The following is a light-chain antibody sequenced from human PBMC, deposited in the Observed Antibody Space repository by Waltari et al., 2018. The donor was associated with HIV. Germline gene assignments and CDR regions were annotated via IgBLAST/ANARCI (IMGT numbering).Light chain of an antibody. J-gene: IGKJ1*01. Sequence: EIVMTQSPATLSVSPGERATLSCRASQSVSSSYLAWYQQKPGQAPRLLIYGASSRATGIPDRFSGSGSGTDFTLTISRLEPEDFAVYYCQQYGSPKTFGQGTKVEIK. V-gene: IGKV3-20*01. CDR1: QSVSSSY. CDR3: QQYGSPKT. CDR2: GAS.